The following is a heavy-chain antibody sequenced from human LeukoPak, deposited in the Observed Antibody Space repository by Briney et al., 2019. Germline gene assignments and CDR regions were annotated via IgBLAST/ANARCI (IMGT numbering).Heavy chain of an antibody. CDR1: GFIFSSYN. V-gene: IGHV3-48*04. J-gene: IGHJ4*02. D-gene: IGHD3-10*01. CDR2: ISGSSSTI. CDR3: ARGDYYGSGTYYKKTVGY. Sequence: GGSLRLSCAASGFIFSSYNMNWVRQAPGKGLEWVSFISGSSSTIYYADSVKGRFTISRDNAKNSLYLQMDSLRGEDTAVYYCARGDYYGSGTYYKKTVGYWGQGTLVTVSS.